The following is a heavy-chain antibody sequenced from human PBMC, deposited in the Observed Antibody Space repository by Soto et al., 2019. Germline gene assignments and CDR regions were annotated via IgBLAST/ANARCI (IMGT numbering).Heavy chain of an antibody. D-gene: IGHD3-10*01. CDR3: ANVNGSGITDPDS. CDR1: GSTFGSYA. J-gene: IGHJ4*02. CDR2: ISGSGGST. Sequence: GGSLTLSCAASGSTFGSYAIRWVCQAQGKGLEWVSAISGSGGSTYYADSVKGRVTISRDNSKNTLYLQMNSLRAEGTAVYYCANVNGSGITDPDSRGQGTPVTISS. V-gene: IGHV3-23*01.